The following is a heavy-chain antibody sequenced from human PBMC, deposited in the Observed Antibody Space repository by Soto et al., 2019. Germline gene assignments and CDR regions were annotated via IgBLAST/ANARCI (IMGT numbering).Heavy chain of an antibody. CDR2: IYPGDSDT. CDR1: GYSFTIYW. CDR3: ARIGTYYYDSSGYPDAFDI. J-gene: IGHJ3*02. Sequence: GESLKISCKGSGYSFTIYWIGWVRQMPGKGLEWMGIIYPGDSDTRYSPSFQGQVTISADKSISTAYLQWSSLKASDTAMYYCARIGTYYYDSSGYPDAFDIWGQGTMVTVSS. V-gene: IGHV5-51*01. D-gene: IGHD3-22*01.